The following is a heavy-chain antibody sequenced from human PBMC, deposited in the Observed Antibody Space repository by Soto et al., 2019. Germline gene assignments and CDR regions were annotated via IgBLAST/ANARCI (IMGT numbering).Heavy chain of an antibody. CDR2: ISYDGSNK. D-gene: IGHD3-3*01. CDR1: GFTFSSYA. J-gene: IGHJ6*02. Sequence: GGSLRLSCAASGFTFSSYAMHWVRQAPGKGLEWVAVISYDGSNKYYADSVKGRFTISRDNSKNTLYLQMNSLRAEDTAVYYCARDRVLRFLEWPINYGMDVWGQGTTVTVSS. CDR3: ARDRVLRFLEWPINYGMDV. V-gene: IGHV3-30-3*01.